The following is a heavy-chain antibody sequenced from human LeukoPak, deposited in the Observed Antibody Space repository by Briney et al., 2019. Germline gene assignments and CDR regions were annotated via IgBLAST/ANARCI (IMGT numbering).Heavy chain of an antibody. Sequence: GGSLRLSCAASGFTFSDYYMSWIRQAPGKGLEWVSYISSTGSAIYYADSVKGRFTISRDNSKNTLYLQMNSLRAEDTAVYYCAKLSRYRDCYNYAIGFDYWGQGTLVTVSS. D-gene: IGHD5-24*01. CDR2: ISSTGSAI. CDR1: GFTFSDYY. V-gene: IGHV3-11*01. CDR3: AKLSRYRDCYNYAIGFDY. J-gene: IGHJ4*02.